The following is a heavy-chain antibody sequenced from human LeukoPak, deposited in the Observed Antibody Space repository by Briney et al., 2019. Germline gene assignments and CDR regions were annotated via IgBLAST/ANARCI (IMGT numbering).Heavy chain of an antibody. D-gene: IGHD3-9*01. CDR1: GGSISSSSYY. Sequence: SETLSLTCTVSGGSISSSSYYWGWIRQPPGKGLEWIGEIYHSGSTNYNPSLKSRVTISVDKSKNQFSLKLSSVTAADTAVYYCASFILTGSINWFDPWGQGTLVTVSS. J-gene: IGHJ5*02. CDR3: ASFILTGSINWFDP. CDR2: IYHSGST. V-gene: IGHV4-39*07.